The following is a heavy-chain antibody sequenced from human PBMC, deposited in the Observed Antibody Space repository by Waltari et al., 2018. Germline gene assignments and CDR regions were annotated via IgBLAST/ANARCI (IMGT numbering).Heavy chain of an antibody. V-gene: IGHV4-59*10. CDR3: ARDGGGYTYDFDY. D-gene: IGHD5-18*01. CDR1: GGSFSGYY. CDR2: IYTSGST. J-gene: IGHJ4*02. Sequence: QVQLQQWGAGLLKPSETLSLTCAVYGGSFSGYYWSWIRQPPGKGLEWIGRIYTSGSTNYNPSLKSRVTISVDTSKNQFSLKLSSVTAADTAVYYCARDGGGYTYDFDYWGQGTLVTVS.